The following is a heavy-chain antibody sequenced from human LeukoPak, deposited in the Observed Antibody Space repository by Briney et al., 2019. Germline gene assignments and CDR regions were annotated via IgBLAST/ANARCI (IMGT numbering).Heavy chain of an antibody. D-gene: IGHD3-16*01. CDR1: GFTFSSYS. CDR3: AKAFRGLREYYYYMDV. CDR2: ISSSGITI. V-gene: IGHV3-48*04. Sequence: PGGSLRLSCAASGFTFSSYSMNWVRQAPGKGLEWVSYISSSGITIYYADSVKGRFTISRHNAKNSLYLQMNSLRAEDTAVYYCAKAFRGLREYYYYMDVWGKGTTVTVSS. J-gene: IGHJ6*03.